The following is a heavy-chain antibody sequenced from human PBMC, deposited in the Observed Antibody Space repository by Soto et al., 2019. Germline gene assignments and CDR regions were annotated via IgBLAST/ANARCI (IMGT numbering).Heavy chain of an antibody. CDR3: ASRGTIFGSFDY. CDR1: GGTFSSYA. J-gene: IGHJ4*02. Sequence: AASVKVSCKASGGTFSSYAISWVRQAPGQGLEWMGGIIPIFGTANYAQKFQGRVTITADESTSTAYMELSSLRSEDTAVYYCASRGTIFGSFDYWGQGTLVTVSS. V-gene: IGHV1-69*13. CDR2: IIPIFGTA. D-gene: IGHD3-3*01.